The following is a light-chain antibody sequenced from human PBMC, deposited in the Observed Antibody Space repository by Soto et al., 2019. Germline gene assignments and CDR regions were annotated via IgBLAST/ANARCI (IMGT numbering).Light chain of an antibody. CDR1: QSISSW. CDR2: DAS. J-gene: IGKJ1*01. Sequence: DIQMTQSPSTLSASVGDRVTITCRSSQSISSWLAWYQQKPGKDPKLLIYDASSLESGVPSRFSGSGSGTEFTLTISSLQPDDFATYYCQQYNSYRRTFGQGTKVEIK. CDR3: QQYNSYRRT. V-gene: IGKV1-5*01.